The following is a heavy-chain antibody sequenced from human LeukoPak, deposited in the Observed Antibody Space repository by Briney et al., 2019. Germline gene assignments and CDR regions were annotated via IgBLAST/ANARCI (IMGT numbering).Heavy chain of an antibody. V-gene: IGHV3-48*03. CDR2: IKGTGLTT. J-gene: IGHJ6*03. D-gene: IGHD3-16*01. Sequence: GGSLRLSCAATGFTFSSYAMHWVRQAPGKGLEWVSTIKGTGLTTYYADSVKGRFTISRDNAKNSLFLQMSSLRADDTAIYYCARAGELRYMDVWGKGTAVTVSS. CDR3: ARAGELRYMDV. CDR1: GFTFSSYA.